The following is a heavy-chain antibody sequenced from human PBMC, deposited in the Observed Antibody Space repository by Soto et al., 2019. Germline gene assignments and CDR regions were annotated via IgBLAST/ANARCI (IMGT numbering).Heavy chain of an antibody. CDR3: APGNITMIVGDYYHYGMDV. CDR1: GGTFSSYA. Sequence: QVQLVQSGAEVKKPGSSVKVSCKASGGTFSSYAISWVRQAPGQGLEWMGGIIPIFGTANYAQKFQGRVTITADESTSTAYMELSSLRSEDTAVYYCAPGNITMIVGDYYHYGMDVWGQGTTVTVSS. V-gene: IGHV1-69*01. CDR2: IIPIFGTA. J-gene: IGHJ6*02. D-gene: IGHD3-22*01.